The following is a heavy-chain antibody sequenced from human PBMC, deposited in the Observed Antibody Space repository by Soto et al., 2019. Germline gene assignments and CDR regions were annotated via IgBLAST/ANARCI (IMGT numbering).Heavy chain of an antibody. D-gene: IGHD2-2*01. CDR2: IYYSGST. CDR1: GGSISSGGYY. J-gene: IGHJ6*03. Sequence: PSETLSLTCTVSGGSISSGGYYWSWIRQHPGKGLEWIGYIYYSGSTYYNPSLKSRVTISVDTSKNQFSLKLSSVTAADTAVYYCARLVRCSSTSCYQEGLYYYYMDVWGKGTTVTVSS. CDR3: ARLVRCSSTSCYQEGLYYYYMDV. V-gene: IGHV4-31*03.